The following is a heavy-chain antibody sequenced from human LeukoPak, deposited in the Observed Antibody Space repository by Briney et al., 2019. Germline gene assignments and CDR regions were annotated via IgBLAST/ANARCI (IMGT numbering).Heavy chain of an antibody. V-gene: IGHV4-59*08. J-gene: IGHJ5*02. D-gene: IGHD3-10*01. CDR2: IHFSGST. CDR1: RGSISGHY. CDR3: ARLLYYGSGSYYNWSDP. Sequence: SETLSLTCSVSRGSISGHYWSWIRQPPGKGLEWIGYIHFSGSTNYNPSLKSRVTILVDTSKNQFSLKLRSVTAADTAVYYCARLLYYGSGSYYNWSDPWGQGTLVTVSP.